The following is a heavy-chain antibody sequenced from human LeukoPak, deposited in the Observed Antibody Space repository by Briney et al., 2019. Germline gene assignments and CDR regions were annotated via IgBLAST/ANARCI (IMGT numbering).Heavy chain of an antibody. CDR1: GYTFTGYY. V-gene: IGHV1-2*02. J-gene: IGHJ2*01. CDR2: INPNSGGT. Sequence: GASVKVSCKASGYTFTGYYMHWVRQAPGQGLEWMGWINPNSGGTNYAQKFQGRVTMTRDTSISTAYMELSRLTSDDTAVYYCARGGIWFGELWDWYFDLWGRGTLVTVSS. D-gene: IGHD3-10*01. CDR3: ARGGIWFGELWDWYFDL.